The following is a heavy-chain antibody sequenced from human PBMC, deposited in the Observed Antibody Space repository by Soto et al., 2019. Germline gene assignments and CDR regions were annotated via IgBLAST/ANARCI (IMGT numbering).Heavy chain of an antibody. D-gene: IGHD3-10*01. CDR2: IGLYIHNT. V-gene: IGHV1-18*04. J-gene: IGHJ4*02. Sequence: ASVKVSCKASGYIFTSYGINWLRQAPGQGLEWLGWIGLYIHNTNYAQKLQGRVTMTTDTSTSTVYMELRSLTSDDTAVYYCARDAFGNGSEGDYNTAFDYWGQGTLVTVSS. CDR3: ARDAFGNGSEGDYNTAFDY. CDR1: GYIFTSYG.